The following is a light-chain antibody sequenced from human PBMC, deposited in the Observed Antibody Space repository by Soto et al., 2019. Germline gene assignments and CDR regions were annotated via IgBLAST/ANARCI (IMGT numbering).Light chain of an antibody. V-gene: IGLV2-8*01. Sequence: QSVLTQPPSASGSPGQSVTISCTGTSSDVGGYNYVSWYQQHPGKAPKLMIYEVSKRPSGVPDRFSGSKSGNTASLTVSGLQAEDEADYYCSSYAGSTYVFGTGTRSPS. J-gene: IGLJ1*01. CDR3: SSYAGSTYV. CDR2: EVS. CDR1: SSDVGGYNY.